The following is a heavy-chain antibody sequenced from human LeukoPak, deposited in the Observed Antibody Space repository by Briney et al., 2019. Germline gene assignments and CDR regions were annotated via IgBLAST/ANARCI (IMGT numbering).Heavy chain of an antibody. CDR3: ATGDYFDY. Sequence: GGSLRLSCGASGFIFTTYWMNWVRQAPGKGLEWVAVIWYDGSNKYYADSVKGRFTISRDNSKNTLYLQMNSLRAEDTAVYYCATGDYFDYWGQGTLVTVSS. CDR2: IWYDGSNK. J-gene: IGHJ4*02. V-gene: IGHV3-33*08. CDR1: GFIFTTYW. D-gene: IGHD4-17*01.